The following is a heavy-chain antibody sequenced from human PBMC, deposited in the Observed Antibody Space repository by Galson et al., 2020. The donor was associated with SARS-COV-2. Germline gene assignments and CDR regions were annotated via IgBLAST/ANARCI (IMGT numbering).Heavy chain of an antibody. Sequence: SETLSLTCTVSGGSISSYYWSWIRQPPGKGLEWIGYIYNSGSTNYNPSLKSRFTISVDTSKNQFSLKLSSVTAADTAVYYCARRRDIVVVPAAIPGGGPLWCGEADDAFDIWGQGTMVTVSS. J-gene: IGHJ3*02. CDR1: GGSISSYY. D-gene: IGHD2-2*01. V-gene: IGHV4-59*01. CDR2: IYNSGST. CDR3: ARRRDIVVVPAAIPGGGPLWCGEADDAFDI.